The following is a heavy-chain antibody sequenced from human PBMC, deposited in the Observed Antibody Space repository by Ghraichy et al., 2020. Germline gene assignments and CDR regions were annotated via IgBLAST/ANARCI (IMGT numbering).Heavy chain of an antibody. CDR1: GGSISSYY. D-gene: IGHD2-8*01. CDR3: ARTVYAMVYPWYFDL. Sequence: SETLSLTCTVSGGSISSYYWSWIRQPPGKGLEWIGYIYTSGSTNYNPSLKSRVTISVDTSKNQFSLKLSSVTAADTAVYYCARTVYAMVYPWYFDLWGRGTLVTVSS. CDR2: IYTSGST. J-gene: IGHJ2*01. V-gene: IGHV4-4*09.